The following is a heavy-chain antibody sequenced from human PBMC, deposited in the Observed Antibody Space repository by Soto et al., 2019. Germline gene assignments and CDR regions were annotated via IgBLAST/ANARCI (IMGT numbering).Heavy chain of an antibody. CDR2: IIPIFGTA. CDR3: ARDLVGAYNWFDP. D-gene: IGHD1-26*01. Sequence: SVKVSCKASGGTFSSYAISWVRQAPGQGLEWMGGIIPIFGTANYAQKFQGRVTITADESASTAYMELSSLRSEDTAVYYCARDLVGAYNWFDPWGQGTLVTASS. J-gene: IGHJ5*02. CDR1: GGTFSSYA. V-gene: IGHV1-69*13.